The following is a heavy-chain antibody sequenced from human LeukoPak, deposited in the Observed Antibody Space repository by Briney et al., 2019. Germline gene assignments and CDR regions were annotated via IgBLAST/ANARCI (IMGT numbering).Heavy chain of an antibody. Sequence: GGSLRLSCAASGFTFSSYSTNWVRQAPGKGLEWFSSISSSSSYIYYADSVKGRFTISRDNAKNSLYLQMNSLRAEDTAVYYCARDTSYYYDSSGYSIYYFDYWGQGTLVTVSS. CDR1: GFTFSSYS. J-gene: IGHJ4*02. CDR3: ARDTSYYYDSSGYSIYYFDY. CDR2: ISSSSSYI. V-gene: IGHV3-21*01. D-gene: IGHD3-22*01.